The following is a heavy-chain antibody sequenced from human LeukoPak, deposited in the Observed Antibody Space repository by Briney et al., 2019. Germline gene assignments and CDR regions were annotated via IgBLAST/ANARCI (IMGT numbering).Heavy chain of an antibody. CDR1: GITFDGSP. J-gene: IGHJ6*03. V-gene: IGHV3-73*01. Sequence: GGSLKLSCAASGITFDGSPIHWVRQAPGKGLEWVGRIRSKTNNYETGYAASLKGRFLISRDDSRNMSYLQMDSLKTEDTAVYYCQAYYYYYMDVWGKGTTVIVSS. CDR3: QAYYYYYMDV. CDR2: IRSKTNNYET.